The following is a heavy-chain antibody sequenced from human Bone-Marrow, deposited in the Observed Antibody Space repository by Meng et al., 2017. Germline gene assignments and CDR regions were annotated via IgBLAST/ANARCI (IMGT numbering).Heavy chain of an antibody. CDR1: GFTFSSYE. J-gene: IGHJ6*02. V-gene: IGHV3-48*03. D-gene: IGHD5-12*01. CDR2: ISSSGSTI. CDR3: AREMIFVVATSSIGYYYYGMDV. Sequence: GGSLRLSCAASGFTFSSYEMNWVRQAPGKGLEWVSYISSSGSTIYYADSVKGRFTISRDNAKNSLYLQMNSLRAEDTAVYYCAREMIFVVATSSIGYYYYGMDVWGQGTMVTVSS.